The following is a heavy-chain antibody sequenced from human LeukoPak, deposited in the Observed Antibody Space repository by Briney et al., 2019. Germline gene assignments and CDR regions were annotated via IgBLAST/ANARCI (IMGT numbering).Heavy chain of an antibody. Sequence: GSLRLSCAASGLIFSNCWMTWVRQAPGKGLEWVGRIKSEVDGATRDYTAPVRGRFTLSRDDSRNTLYLQMNSLKTEDTAFYCCTTDIPFTSGGAIAYWGQGTLVTVSS. D-gene: IGHD3-16*02. CDR3: TTDIPFTSGGAIAY. V-gene: IGHV3-15*01. CDR1: GLIFSNCW. CDR2: IKSEVDGATR. J-gene: IGHJ4*02.